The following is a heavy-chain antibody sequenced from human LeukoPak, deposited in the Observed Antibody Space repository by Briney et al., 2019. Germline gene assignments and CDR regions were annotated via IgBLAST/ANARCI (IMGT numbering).Heavy chain of an antibody. D-gene: IGHD3-22*01. CDR3: ARDYRSGYHDAFDI. V-gene: IGHV7-4-1*02. Sequence: ASVKVSCKASGYTFTSYAMNWVRQAPGQGLEWMGWINTNTGNPTYAQGFTGRFVFSLDTSVSTAYLQISSLKAEDTAVYYCARDYRSGYHDAFDIWGQGKMVTVSS. CDR1: GYTFTSYA. J-gene: IGHJ3*02. CDR2: INTNTGNP.